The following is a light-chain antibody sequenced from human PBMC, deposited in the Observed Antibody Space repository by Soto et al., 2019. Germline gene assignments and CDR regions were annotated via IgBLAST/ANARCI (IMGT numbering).Light chain of an antibody. V-gene: IGLV2-14*03. CDR1: SSEVGGLNS. J-gene: IGLJ1*01. CDR3: SSYTSTMTNV. Sequence: QSALTQPASVSGSPGQSITISCTGTSSEVGGLNSVSWYQLRPGAAPKLILYDVVDRPSGVSYRFSGSKSGNAASLTISGLQAADEADYFCSSYTSTMTNVFGSGTKVHRP. CDR2: DVV.